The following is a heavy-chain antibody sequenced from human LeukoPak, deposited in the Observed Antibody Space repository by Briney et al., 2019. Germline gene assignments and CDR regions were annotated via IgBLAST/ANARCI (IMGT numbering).Heavy chain of an antibody. CDR2: ISGSGVTT. CDR1: GFTFSSYA. Sequence: GGSLRLSCVASGFTFSSYAMSWVRQAPGKGLEWVSAISGSGVTTHYAGSVKGRFTISRDNSKNTLYLQMNSLRAEDTALYYCAKKVVVGATSPYSDFQDWGQGTLVTVSS. J-gene: IGHJ1*01. CDR3: AKKVVVGATSPYSDFQD. D-gene: IGHD1-26*01. V-gene: IGHV3-23*01.